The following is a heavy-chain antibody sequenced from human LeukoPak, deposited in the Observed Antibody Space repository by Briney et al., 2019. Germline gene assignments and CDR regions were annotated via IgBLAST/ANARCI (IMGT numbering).Heavy chain of an antibody. CDR3: ARGAEDIVVVPAAMPRGRWFDP. Sequence: SETLSLTCAVYGGSFSGYYRSWIRQPPGKGLEWIGEINHSGSTNYNPSLKSRVTISVDTSKNQFSLKLSSVTAADTAVYYCARGAEDIVVVPAAMPRGRWFDPWGQGTLVTVSS. V-gene: IGHV4-34*01. D-gene: IGHD2-2*01. J-gene: IGHJ5*02. CDR1: GGSFSGYY. CDR2: INHSGST.